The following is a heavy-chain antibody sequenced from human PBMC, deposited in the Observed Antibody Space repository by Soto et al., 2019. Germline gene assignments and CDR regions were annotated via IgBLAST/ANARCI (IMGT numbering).Heavy chain of an antibody. V-gene: IGHV4-34*01. CDR3: ARGASVVVASLDI. D-gene: IGHD2-15*01. J-gene: IGHJ3*02. Sequence: SETLSLTCAVYGGSFSGYYWSWIRQPPGKGLEWIGEINHSGSTNYNPSLKSRVTISVDTSKNQFSLKLSSVTAADTAVYYCARGASVVVASLDIWGQGTMVTVS. CDR2: INHSGST. CDR1: GGSFSGYY.